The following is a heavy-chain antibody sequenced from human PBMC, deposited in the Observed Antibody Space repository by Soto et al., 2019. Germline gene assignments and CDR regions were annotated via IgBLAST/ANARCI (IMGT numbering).Heavy chain of an antibody. V-gene: IGHV4-59*01. Sequence: VQLQESGPGLVKPSETLSLTCTVSGTSISSYYWRWIRQPPGKGLEWIANIHYSGTTNYNPSLASRVTLSVDTSKNQFSLKMTSVTAADRAMYFCARYNSYAIDIWGRGALVTVAA. J-gene: IGHJ4*02. CDR3: ARYNSYAIDI. CDR2: IHYSGTT. D-gene: IGHD2-8*01. CDR1: GTSISSYY.